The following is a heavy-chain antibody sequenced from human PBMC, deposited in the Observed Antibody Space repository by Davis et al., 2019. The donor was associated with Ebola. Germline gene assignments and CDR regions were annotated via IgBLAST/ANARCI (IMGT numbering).Heavy chain of an antibody. D-gene: IGHD6-19*01. CDR2: MNGGSGIT. J-gene: IGHJ6*03. CDR1: GFTFSSYA. CDR3: VKDRSSSADYMDV. V-gene: IGHV3-23*01. Sequence: PGGSLRLSCAASGFTFSSYAMSWVRQAPGKGLEWVSIMNGGSGITYYADSVKGRFTIPRDNSKNMLYLQMNSLRAEDTAVYFCVKDRSSSADYMDVWGNGTTVTVSS.